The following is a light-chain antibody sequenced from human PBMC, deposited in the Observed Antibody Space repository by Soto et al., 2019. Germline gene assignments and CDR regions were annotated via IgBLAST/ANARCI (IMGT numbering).Light chain of an antibody. CDR3: QQSYYNPT. Sequence: DIQMTQSPSSLSASVGDRVTITRRASQSVSNYLHWYQQKPGKAPNLLISDASSLQSGVPSRFSGSGSGTDFTLTISSLQREDFATYYCQQSYYNPTFGQGTKVDI. CDR1: QSVSNY. V-gene: IGKV1-39*01. J-gene: IGKJ1*01. CDR2: DAS.